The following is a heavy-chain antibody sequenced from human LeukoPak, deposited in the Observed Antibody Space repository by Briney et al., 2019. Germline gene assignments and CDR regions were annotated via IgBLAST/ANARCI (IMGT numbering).Heavy chain of an antibody. V-gene: IGHV3-9*01. CDR3: AKDLSSFLRPATTTAGLDV. CDR2: MSWNGDII. Sequence: PGGSLRLSCAASGFNFDDYAMHWVRQVPGKGLDWVSGMSWNGDIITYADSVKGRFIISRDTGKNSLYLQMNSLRSEDTALYYCAKDLSSFLRPATTTAGLDVWGQGTTVIVSS. J-gene: IGHJ6*02. D-gene: IGHD5-24*01. CDR1: GFNFDDYA.